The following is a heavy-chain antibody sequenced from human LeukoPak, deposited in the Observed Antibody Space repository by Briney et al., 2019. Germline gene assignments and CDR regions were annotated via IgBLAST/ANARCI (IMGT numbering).Heavy chain of an antibody. Sequence: SVKVSCKASGGTFSSYAISWVRQAPGQGLEWMGGIIPIFGTANYAQKFQGRVTITADKSTSTAYMELSSLRSEDTAVYYCARDVWSVAGSLGFDYWGQGTLVTVSS. CDR3: ARDVWSVAGSLGFDY. V-gene: IGHV1-69*06. J-gene: IGHJ4*02. CDR1: GGTFSSYA. CDR2: IIPIFGTA. D-gene: IGHD3-16*01.